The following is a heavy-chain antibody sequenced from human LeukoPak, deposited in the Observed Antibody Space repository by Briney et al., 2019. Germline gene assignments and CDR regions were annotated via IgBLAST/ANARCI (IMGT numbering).Heavy chain of an antibody. J-gene: IGHJ4*02. CDR1: AYTFTSYY. D-gene: IGHD3-22*01. CDR2: INPSGGST. CDR3: ARGGSQNYYDSSGSNLDY. V-gene: IGHV1-46*01. Sequence: ASVKVSCKASAYTFTSYYMHWVRQAPGQGLEWMGIINPSGGSTSYAQKFQGRVTMTRDTSTSTVYMELSSLRSEDTAVYYCARGGSQNYYDSSGSNLDYWGQGTLVTVSS.